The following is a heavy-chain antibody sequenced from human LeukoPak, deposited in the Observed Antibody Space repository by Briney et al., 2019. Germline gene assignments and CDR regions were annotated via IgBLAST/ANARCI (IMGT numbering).Heavy chain of an antibody. V-gene: IGHV1-18*04. CDR2: ISAYNGNT. Sequence: ASVKVSCKASGYTFTSYGISWVRQAPGQGLEWMGWISAYNGNTNYAQKLQGRVTMTTDTSTSTAYMELRSLRSDDTAVYYCARGKAPYSGSWSWDYWGQGTLVTVSS. D-gene: IGHD6-13*01. CDR1: GYTFTSYG. CDR3: ARGKAPYSGSWSWDY. J-gene: IGHJ4*02.